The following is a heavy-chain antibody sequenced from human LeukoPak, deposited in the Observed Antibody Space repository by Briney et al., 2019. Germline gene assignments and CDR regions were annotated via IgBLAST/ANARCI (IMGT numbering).Heavy chain of an antibody. V-gene: IGHV3-11*04. D-gene: IGHD6-6*01. CDR3: ARVGSSSSGNWFDP. J-gene: IGHJ5*02. CDR1: GFTFDDYG. CDR2: ISSSGSTI. Sequence: PGGSLRLSCAASGFTFDDYGMSWVRQAPGKGLEWVSYISSSGSTIYYADSVKGRFTISRDNAKNSLYLQMNSLRAEDTAVYYCARVGSSSSGNWFDPWGQGTLVTVSS.